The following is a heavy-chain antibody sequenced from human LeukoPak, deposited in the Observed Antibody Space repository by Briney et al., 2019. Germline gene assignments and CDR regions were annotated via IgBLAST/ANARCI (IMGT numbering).Heavy chain of an antibody. J-gene: IGHJ3*02. V-gene: IGHV3-21*01. CDR1: GFTFSSYS. Sequence: GGSLRLSCAASGFTFSSYSMNWVRQAPGKGLEWVSSISSSSSYIYYADSVKGRFSISRDNSKNTLYVQMNSLRAEDTAVYYCARGPYSGYDNAFDIWGQGTMVTVSS. D-gene: IGHD5-12*01. CDR3: ARGPYSGYDNAFDI. CDR2: ISSSSSYI.